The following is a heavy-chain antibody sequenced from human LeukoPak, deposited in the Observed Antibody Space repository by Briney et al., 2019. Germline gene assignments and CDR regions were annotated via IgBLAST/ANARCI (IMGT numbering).Heavy chain of an antibody. V-gene: IGHV3-23*01. CDR3: AKYVTGYFDY. CDR2: ISDSGGAT. Sequence: GGSLRLSCIASGFTFSSYGMGWVRQAPGKGLEWVSSISDSGGATYYADSAKGRFTISRDNSKNTLNLQVNSLRDEDTAVYYCAKYVTGYFDYWGQGTLVTVSS. J-gene: IGHJ4*02. D-gene: IGHD1-14*01. CDR1: GFTFSSYG.